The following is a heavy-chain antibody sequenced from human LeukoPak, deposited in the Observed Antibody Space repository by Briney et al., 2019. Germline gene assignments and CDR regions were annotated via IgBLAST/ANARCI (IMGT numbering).Heavy chain of an antibody. CDR2: FDPEDGET. Sequence: ASVKVSCKVSGYTLTELSMHWVRQAPGKGLEWMGGFDPEDGETIYAQKFQGRVTMTRNTSISTAYMELSSLRSEDTAVYYCARVGLQYYYYYYMDVWGKGTTVTISS. CDR3: ARVGLQYYYYYYMDV. CDR1: GYTLTELS. V-gene: IGHV1-24*01. J-gene: IGHJ6*03.